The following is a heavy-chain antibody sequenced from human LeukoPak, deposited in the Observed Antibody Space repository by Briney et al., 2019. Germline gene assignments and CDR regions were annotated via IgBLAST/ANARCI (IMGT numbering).Heavy chain of an antibody. CDR3: ARGISGGFDI. V-gene: IGHV1-2*06. CDR2: IIPNSGAT. J-gene: IGHJ3*02. CDR1: GYTFTAYH. D-gene: IGHD2-21*01. Sequence: ASVKVSCKPSGYTFTAYHMHWVRRAPGQGLEWMGRIIPNSGATNYAQNFQDRVTLTRDTSISTAYMELSRLRPDDTAVYFCARGISGGFDIWGQGTMVTVSS.